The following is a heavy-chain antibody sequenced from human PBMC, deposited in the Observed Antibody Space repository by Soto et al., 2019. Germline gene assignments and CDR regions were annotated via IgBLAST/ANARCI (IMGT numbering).Heavy chain of an antibody. CDR3: VRNWRYYGGDYYYGMDA. Sequence: ITLKESGPTLVKPTQTLTLTCTFSGFSLNTGGVGVGWVRQPRGKAMEWLAVIYWDDDERYRPSLRSRLNITKDTINTQLVLTMTNMDPEDTATYYCVRNWRYYGGDYYYGMDAWGQGTTVTVSS. D-gene: IGHD3-10*01. V-gene: IGHV2-5*02. CDR1: GFSLNTGGVG. CDR2: IYWDDDE. J-gene: IGHJ6*02.